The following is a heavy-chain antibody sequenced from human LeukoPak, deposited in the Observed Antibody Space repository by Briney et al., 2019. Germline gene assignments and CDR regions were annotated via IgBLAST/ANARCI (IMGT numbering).Heavy chain of an antibody. CDR3: GRQYLTGTSVVDY. Sequence: GGSLRLSCTASGCTFNSYAIHWVRQAPGKGLEWVAAISHDVTNFTYGDSVKGRFTISRDNSTNTLYLQMDSLRVEDTALYYCGRQYLTGTSVVDYWDEGTVITVSS. CDR2: ISHDVTNF. CDR1: GCTFNSYA. D-gene: IGHD1-7*01. V-gene: IGHV3-30*01. J-gene: IGHJ4*02.